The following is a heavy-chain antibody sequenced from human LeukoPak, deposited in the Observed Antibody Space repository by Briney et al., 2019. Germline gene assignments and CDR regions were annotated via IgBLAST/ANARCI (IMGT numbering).Heavy chain of an antibody. D-gene: IGHD4-11*01. CDR1: GLTFSSYA. Sequence: GGSLRLSCAASGLTFSSYAMSWVRQAPGKGLEWVSAISGSGGSTYYADSVKGRFTISRDNSKNTLYLQMNSLRAEDTAVYYCARQNTVDYYYAMDVWGQGTTVTVSS. CDR3: ARQNTVDYYYAMDV. CDR2: ISGSGGST. V-gene: IGHV3-23*01. J-gene: IGHJ6*02.